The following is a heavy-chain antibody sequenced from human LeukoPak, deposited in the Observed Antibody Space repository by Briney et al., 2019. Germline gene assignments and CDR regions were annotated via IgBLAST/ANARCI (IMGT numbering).Heavy chain of an antibody. CDR3: ARYSGYYYFDS. J-gene: IGHJ4*02. CDR1: GGSISSYY. V-gene: IGHV4-4*07. CDR2: IYISGST. Sequence: SETLSLTCTVSGGSISSYYWSWIRRPAGKGLEWIGRIYISGSTNYNPSLKSRVTMSLDTSKNQFSLKLSSVTAADTAVYYCARYSGYYYFDSWGQGTLVTVSS. D-gene: IGHD3-22*01.